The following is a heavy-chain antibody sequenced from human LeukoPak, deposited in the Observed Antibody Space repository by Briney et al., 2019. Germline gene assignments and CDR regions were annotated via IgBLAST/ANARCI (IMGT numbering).Heavy chain of an antibody. CDR1: EFTFSAYW. V-gene: IGHV3-74*01. Sequence: PGGSLRLSCAASEFTFSAYWMHWVRQVPGKGLVWVSRINGDGSSTSYADSVKGRLTISRDNAKNTLYLQMNSLRAEDTAVYYCARDLELTYYDSSGYDYWGQGTPVTVSS. D-gene: IGHD3-22*01. CDR3: ARDLELTYYDSSGYDY. CDR2: INGDGSST. J-gene: IGHJ4*02.